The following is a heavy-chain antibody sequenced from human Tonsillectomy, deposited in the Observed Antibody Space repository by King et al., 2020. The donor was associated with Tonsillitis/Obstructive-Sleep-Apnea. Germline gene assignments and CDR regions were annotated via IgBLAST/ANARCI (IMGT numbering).Heavy chain of an antibody. D-gene: IGHD3-10*01. CDR1: GFTFSTYA. CDR3: AKISSWEFLRYLDY. CDR2: ISGSGDTT. V-gene: IGHV3-23*04. J-gene: IGHJ4*02. Sequence: VQLVESGGLLLQPGGSLRLSCAASGFTFSTYAMSWVRQAPGKGLEWVSSISGSGDTTYYPDFVKGRFTISRDNSQNTLYLQMNTLRAEDTAIYYCAKISSWEFLRYLDYWGQGTLVTVYS.